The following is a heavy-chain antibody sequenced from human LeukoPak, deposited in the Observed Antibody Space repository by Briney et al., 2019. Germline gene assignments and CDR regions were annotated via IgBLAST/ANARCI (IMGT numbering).Heavy chain of an antibody. J-gene: IGHJ4*02. CDR2: ISPSGGGT. V-gene: IGHV1-2*02. Sequence: ASVKVSCKASGYTFTGYYMHWVRQAPGQGPEWMGWISPSGGGTNYAQKFQGRVTMTRDTSISTAFLELSSLKSDDTAIYYCARDREAYSSTWLFDYWGQGALVTVSS. CDR1: GYTFTGYY. D-gene: IGHD6-13*01. CDR3: ARDREAYSSTWLFDY.